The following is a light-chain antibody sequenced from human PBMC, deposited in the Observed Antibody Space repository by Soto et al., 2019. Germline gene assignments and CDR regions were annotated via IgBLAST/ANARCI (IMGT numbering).Light chain of an antibody. CDR3: QQYYNFPWT. Sequence: IWMTQSPSLLSASIGDRVTISCRISQDISSYLAWYQQKPGKAPDLLIYAASTLQSGVPSRFSGSGSGTDFTLTISYLQSEDFATYYCQQYYNFPWTFGQGTKVEIK. J-gene: IGKJ1*01. CDR2: AAS. V-gene: IGKV1D-8*01. CDR1: QDISSY.